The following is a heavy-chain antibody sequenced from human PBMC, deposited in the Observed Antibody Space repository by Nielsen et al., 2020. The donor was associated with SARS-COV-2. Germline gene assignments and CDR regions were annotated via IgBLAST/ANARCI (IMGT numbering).Heavy chain of an antibody. D-gene: IGHD6-19*01. J-gene: IGHJ5*02. CDR1: GYTLTELS. CDR2: FDPEDGET. CDR3: ARGQWLTWFDP. V-gene: IGHV1-24*01. Sequence: ASVKVSCKVSGYTLTELSMHWVRQAPGKGLEWMGGFDPEDGETIYAQKSQGRVTMTRNTSISTAYMELSSLRSEDTAVYYCARGQWLTWFDPWGQGTLVTVSS.